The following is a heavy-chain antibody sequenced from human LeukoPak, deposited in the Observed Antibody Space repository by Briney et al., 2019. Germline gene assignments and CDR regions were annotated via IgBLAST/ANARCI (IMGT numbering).Heavy chain of an antibody. CDR2: ISSNGGST. CDR3: ARARGQDDFWSGYYKRYYYMDV. J-gene: IGHJ6*03. V-gene: IGHV3-64*01. D-gene: IGHD3-3*01. CDR1: GFTFSSYA. Sequence: GGSLRLSCAASGFTFSSYAMHWVRQAPGKGLEYVSAISSNGGSTYYANSVKGRFTISRDNSKNTLYLQMGSLRAEDMAVYYCARARGQDDFWSGYYKRYYYMDVWGKGTTVTVSS.